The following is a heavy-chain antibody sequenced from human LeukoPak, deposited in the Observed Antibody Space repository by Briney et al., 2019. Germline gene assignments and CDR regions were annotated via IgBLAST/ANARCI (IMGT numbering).Heavy chain of an antibody. D-gene: IGHD5-24*01. CDR3: VRPRDGYTGPFDY. J-gene: IGHJ4*02. CDR2: INPSSGGT. V-gene: IGHV1-2*06. CDR1: GYTFTAYY. Sequence: ASVKVSCKASGYTFTAYYMHWVRQAPGQGLEWIGRINPSSGGTKYVQKFQARVTMTRDTSIRTAYMELNSLRSDDTAVYYCVRPRDGYTGPFDYWGQGSLVTVSS.